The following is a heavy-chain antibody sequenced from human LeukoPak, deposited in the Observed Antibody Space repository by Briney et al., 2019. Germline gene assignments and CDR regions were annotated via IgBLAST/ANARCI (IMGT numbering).Heavy chain of an antibody. J-gene: IGHJ6*04. D-gene: IGHD3-10*01. CDR3: ARDPMGYGSGV. V-gene: IGHV4-39*07. Sequence: KTSETLSLTCTVSGGSISSSSYYWGWIRQPPGKGLEWIGSIYYSGSTYYNPSLKSRVTISVDTSKNQFSLKLSSVTAADTAVYYCARDPMGYGSGVWGKGTTVTVSS. CDR1: GGSISSSSYY. CDR2: IYYSGST.